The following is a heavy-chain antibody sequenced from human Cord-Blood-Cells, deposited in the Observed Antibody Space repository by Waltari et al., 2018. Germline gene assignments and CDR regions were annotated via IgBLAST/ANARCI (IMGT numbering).Heavy chain of an antibody. CDR1: GGSFSGYY. CDR2: INHSGST. D-gene: IGHD1-7*01. CDR3: ARDGSSGITGTGFDP. V-gene: IGHV4-34*01. J-gene: IGHJ5*02. Sequence: QVQLQQWGAGLLKPSETLSLTCAVYGGSFSGYYWSWIRQPPGKGLEWIGEINHSGSTNYNPALKSRVTRSVDTSKNQFSLKLSSVTAADTAVYYCARDGSSGITGTGFDPWGQGTLVTVSS.